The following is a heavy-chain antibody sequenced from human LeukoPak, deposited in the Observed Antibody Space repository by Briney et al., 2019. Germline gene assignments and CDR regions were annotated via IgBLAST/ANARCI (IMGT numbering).Heavy chain of an antibody. J-gene: IGHJ4*02. V-gene: IGHV1-46*01. CDR3: AREAMVRGVIIDY. CDR2: ISPSGGST. D-gene: IGHD3-10*01. CDR1: GYTFTSNY. Sequence: ASVKVSCKAFGYTFTSNYMHWVRQAPGQGPEWMGVISPSGGSTTYAQKFQGRVTLTRDMSTSTDYLELSSLRSEDTAVYYCAREAMVRGVIIDYWGQGTLVTVSS.